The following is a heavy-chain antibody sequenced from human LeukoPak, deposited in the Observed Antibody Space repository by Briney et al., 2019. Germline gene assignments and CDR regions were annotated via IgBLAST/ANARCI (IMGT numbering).Heavy chain of an antibody. CDR3: AAAGDGYNAVDY. CDR1: GFTFSTYA. Sequence: GGSLRLSCAASGFTFSTYAMSWVRQAPGKGLEWVSGISGGAGRTDYADSVKGRFTMSRDNSRSTLYMQMNSLRAEDTAVYYCAAAGDGYNAVDYWGQGTLVTVSS. V-gene: IGHV3-23*01. J-gene: IGHJ4*02. CDR2: ISGGAGRT. D-gene: IGHD5-24*01.